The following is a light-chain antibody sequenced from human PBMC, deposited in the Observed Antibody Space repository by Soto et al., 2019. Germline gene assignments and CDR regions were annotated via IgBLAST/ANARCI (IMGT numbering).Light chain of an antibody. CDR3: QQRSNQWT. Sequence: EIMLTQSPATLSFSPGERATLSCRASQSVSSYLAWYQQKPGQAPRLLIYDASNRATGIPARFSGSGSGTDFTLTISSLEPEDFAVYYCQQRSNQWTFGQGTKVDIK. CDR2: DAS. V-gene: IGKV3-11*01. J-gene: IGKJ1*01. CDR1: QSVSSY.